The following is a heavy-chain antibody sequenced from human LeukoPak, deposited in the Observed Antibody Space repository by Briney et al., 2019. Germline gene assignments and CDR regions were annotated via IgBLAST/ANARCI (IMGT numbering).Heavy chain of an antibody. J-gene: IGHJ3*02. D-gene: IGHD5-12*01. Sequence: PGRSLRLSCAASGFTFSSYSMNWVRQAPGKGLEWVSSISSSSSYIYYADSVKGRFTISRDNAKNSLYLQMNSLRAEDTAVYYCARGGGYVGAFDIWGQGTMVTVSS. V-gene: IGHV3-21*01. CDR2: ISSSSSYI. CDR1: GFTFSSYS. CDR3: ARGGGYVGAFDI.